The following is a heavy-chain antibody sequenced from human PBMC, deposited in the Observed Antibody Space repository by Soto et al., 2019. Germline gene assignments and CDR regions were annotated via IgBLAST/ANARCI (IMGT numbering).Heavy chain of an antibody. J-gene: IGHJ6*02. CDR2: IYYSGST. D-gene: IGHD3-22*01. CDR3: ARRLYYDSSGFEGGGMDV. V-gene: IGHV4-39*01. CDR1: GGSISSSSYY. Sequence: QLQLQESGPGLVKPSETLSLTCTVSGGSISSSSYYWGWIRQPPGKGLEWIGSIYYSGSTYYNPSLNRRATLSVDTAKNQFSLKLSSVTAADTAVYYCARRLYYDSSGFEGGGMDVWGQGTTVTVSS.